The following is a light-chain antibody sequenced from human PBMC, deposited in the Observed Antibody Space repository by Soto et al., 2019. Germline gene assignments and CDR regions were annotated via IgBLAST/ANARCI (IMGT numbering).Light chain of an antibody. CDR3: QSYDRSLSGSGV. V-gene: IGLV1-40*01. J-gene: IGLJ1*01. CDR2: GNS. Sequence: QSVLTQPPSVSGAPGQRVTISCTGSSSNIGAGYDVHWYQQLPGTAPKLLIYGNSNRPSGVPDRFSGSKSGTSASLAITGLQAEDEADYYCQSYDRSLSGSGVFGTGTKLTV. CDR1: SSNIGAGYD.